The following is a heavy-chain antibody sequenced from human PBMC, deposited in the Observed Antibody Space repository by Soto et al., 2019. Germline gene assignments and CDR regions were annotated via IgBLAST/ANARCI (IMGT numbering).Heavy chain of an antibody. V-gene: IGHV2-70*11. CDR1: GFSLSTSGMC. J-gene: IGHJ4*02. CDR2: IDWDDDK. D-gene: IGHD6-19*01. Sequence: SGPTLVNPTPTLTLTCTFSGFSLSTSGMCVSWIRQPPGKALKWLARIDWDDDKYYSTSLKTRLTISKDTSKNQVVLTMTNMDPVDTATYYCARIAIAVAGTAADYWGQGTLVTVSS. CDR3: ARIAIAVAGTAADY.